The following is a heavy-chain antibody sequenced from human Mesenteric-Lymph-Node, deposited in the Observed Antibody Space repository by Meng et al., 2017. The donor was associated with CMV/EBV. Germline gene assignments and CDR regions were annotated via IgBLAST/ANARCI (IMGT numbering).Heavy chain of an antibody. CDR2: IRGSGSST. J-gene: IGHJ3*02. D-gene: IGHD3-3*01. V-gene: IGHV3-23*01. CDR1: RFTFSTYA. CDR3: ARIHYDFWTGYYPVGAFDI. Sequence: GESLKISCAAFRFTFSTYAMSWVRQAPGKGLEWVSGIRGSGSSTYYADSVKGRFTISRDNSKNTLYLQMNTLRAEDTAIYYCARIHYDFWTGYYPVGAFDIWGQGTVVTVSS.